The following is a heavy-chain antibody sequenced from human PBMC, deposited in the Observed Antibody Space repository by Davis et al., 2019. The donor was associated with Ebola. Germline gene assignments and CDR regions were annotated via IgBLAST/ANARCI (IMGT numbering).Heavy chain of an antibody. D-gene: IGHD6-13*01. CDR2: ISAYNGNT. V-gene: IGHV1-18*01. Sequence: AASVKVSCKASGGTFSSYAISWVRQAPGQGLEWMGWISAYNGNTNYAQKLQGRVTMTTDTSTSTAYMELRSLRSDDTAVYYCARGYSSTWSWFDPWGQGTLVTVSS. CDR1: GGTFSSYA. J-gene: IGHJ5*02. CDR3: ARGYSSTWSWFDP.